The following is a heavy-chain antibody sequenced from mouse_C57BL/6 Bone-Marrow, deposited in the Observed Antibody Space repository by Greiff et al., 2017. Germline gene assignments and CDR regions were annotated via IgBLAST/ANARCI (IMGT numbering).Heavy chain of an antibody. CDR1: GYTFTSYW. CDR3: ARSHYYGSSYGYFDV. CDR2: IDPNSGGT. Sequence: VQLQQPGAELVKPGASVKLSCKASGYTFTSYWMHWVKQRPGRGLEWIGRIDPNSGGTKYNEKFKSKATLTVDKPSSTAYMQLSSLTSEESAVYYCARSHYYGSSYGYFDVWGTGTTVTVSS. J-gene: IGHJ1*03. V-gene: IGHV1-72*01. D-gene: IGHD1-1*01.